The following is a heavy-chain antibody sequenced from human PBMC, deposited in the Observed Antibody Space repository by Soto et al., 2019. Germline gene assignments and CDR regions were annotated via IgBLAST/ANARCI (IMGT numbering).Heavy chain of an antibody. V-gene: IGHV1-46*01. D-gene: IGHD2-15*01. J-gene: IGHJ6*02. CDR3: ARDGGEGIVVVVAASYGMDV. CDR2: INPSGGST. Sequence: ASVKVSCKASGYTFTSYYMHWVRQAPGQGLEWMGIINPSGGSTSYAQKFQGRVTMTRDTSTSTVYMELSSLRSEDTAVYYCARDGGEGIVVVVAASYGMDVWGQGTTVTVS. CDR1: GYTFTSYY.